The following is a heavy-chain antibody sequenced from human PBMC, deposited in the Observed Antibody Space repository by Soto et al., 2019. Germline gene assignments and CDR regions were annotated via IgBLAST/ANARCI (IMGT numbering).Heavy chain of an antibody. CDR1: GYTFTSYV. V-gene: IGHV1-18*01. J-gene: IGHJ4*02. Sequence: GASVKVCGKASGYTFTSYVISWVRQAPGQGLEWMGWISAYNGDTKYAQKLQGRVTMTTDTSTSTADMELRSLRSDDTAVYYCAREPNYFDYWGQGTLVTVSS. CDR2: ISAYNGDT. CDR3: AREPNYFDY.